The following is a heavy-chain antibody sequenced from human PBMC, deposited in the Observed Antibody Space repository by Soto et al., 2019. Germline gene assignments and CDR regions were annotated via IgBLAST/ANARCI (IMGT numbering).Heavy chain of an antibody. CDR1: GFTFSSYA. D-gene: IGHD5-12*01. CDR3: AREMGPDIVATISIHHYYGMDV. J-gene: IGHJ6*02. CDR2: ISYDGSNK. Sequence: QVQLVESGGGVVQPGRSLRLSCAASGFTFSSYAMHWVRQAPGKGLEWVAVISYDGSNKYYADSVKGRFTISRDNSKNSLYLQMYSLRAEDTAVYYCAREMGPDIVATISIHHYYGMDVWGQGTTVTVSS. V-gene: IGHV3-30-3*01.